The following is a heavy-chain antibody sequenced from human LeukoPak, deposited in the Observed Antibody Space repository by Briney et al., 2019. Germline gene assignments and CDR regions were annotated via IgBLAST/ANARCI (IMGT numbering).Heavy chain of an antibody. CDR2: IIGSGGST. V-gene: IGHV3-23*01. Sequence: GGSLRLSCAASGFTFSSYAMSWVRQAPGKGLEWVSTIIGSGGSTYYADSVKGRFTISRDNSKNTLYLQMNSLRAEDTAIYYCAKDGSGCSGGSCYQNFDYWGQGTLVTVSS. CDR3: AKDGSGCSGGSCYQNFDY. D-gene: IGHD2-15*01. CDR1: GFTFSSYA. J-gene: IGHJ4*02.